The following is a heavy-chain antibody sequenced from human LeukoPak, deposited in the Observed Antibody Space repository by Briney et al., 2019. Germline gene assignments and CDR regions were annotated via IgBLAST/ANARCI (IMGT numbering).Heavy chain of an antibody. Sequence: ASVKVSCKASGYTFTSYYMHWVRQAPGQGLEWMGWISPYNGDTHYAQKFQGRVAMTTYTSTNTAYMELRSLRSDDTAVYYCARGRDDTIPSKYYYMDVWGKGTTVTVSS. J-gene: IGHJ6*03. CDR1: GYTFTSYY. V-gene: IGHV1-18*04. CDR2: ISPYNGDT. CDR3: ARGRDDTIPSKYYYMDV. D-gene: IGHD1-1*01.